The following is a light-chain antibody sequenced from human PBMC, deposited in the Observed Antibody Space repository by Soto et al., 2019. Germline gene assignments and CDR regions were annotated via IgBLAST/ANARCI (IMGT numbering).Light chain of an antibody. CDR2: GAS. Sequence: EIVLTQSPGTLSLSPGDRATRSCRASQSVSSSYLAWYQQKPGQAPRLLIYGASSRATGIPDRFSGSGSGTDFTLTISRLEPEDFAVYYCQQYGSSPETFGQGTKVEIK. CDR1: QSVSSSY. V-gene: IGKV3-20*01. J-gene: IGKJ1*01. CDR3: QQYGSSPET.